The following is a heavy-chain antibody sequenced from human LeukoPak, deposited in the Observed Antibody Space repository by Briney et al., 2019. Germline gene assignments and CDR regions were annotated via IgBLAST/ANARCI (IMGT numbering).Heavy chain of an antibody. Sequence: GGSLRLSCAASGFTFSSYAMHWVRQAPGKGLEWVAVISYDGSNKYYADSVKGRFTTSRDNSKNTLYLQMNSLRAEDTAVYYCARSGCSSTSCYKNFDYWGQGTLVTVSS. J-gene: IGHJ4*02. CDR1: GFTFSSYA. CDR3: ARSGCSSTSCYKNFDY. D-gene: IGHD2-2*02. CDR2: ISYDGSNK. V-gene: IGHV3-30-3*01.